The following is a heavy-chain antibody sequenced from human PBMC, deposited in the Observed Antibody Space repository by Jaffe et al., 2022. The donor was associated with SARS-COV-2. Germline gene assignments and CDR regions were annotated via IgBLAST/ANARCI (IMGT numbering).Heavy chain of an antibody. J-gene: IGHJ4*02. CDR1: GFTFSSYW. V-gene: IGHV3-7*03. CDR2: IKQDGSEK. Sequence: EVQLVESGGGLVQPGGSLRLSCAASGFTFSSYWMSWVRQAPGKGLEWVANIKQDGSEKYYVDSVKGRFTISRDNAKNSLYLQMNSLRAEDTAVYYCARDLAAGPVVTAMSLRYWGQGTLVTVSS. CDR3: ARDLAAGPVVTAMSLRY. D-gene: IGHD2-21*02.